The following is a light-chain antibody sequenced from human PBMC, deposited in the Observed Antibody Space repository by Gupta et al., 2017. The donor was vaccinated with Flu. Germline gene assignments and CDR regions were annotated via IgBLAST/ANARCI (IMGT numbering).Light chain of an antibody. CDR1: QSLLHRNGYNY. CDR2: LGS. J-gene: IGKJ5*01. V-gene: IGKV2-28*01. CDR3: MQALQIPLT. Sequence: VTPGEPASISCRSSQSLLHRNGYNYLDWYLQKPGQSPQLLIYLGSNRASGVPDRVSGSGSGTDFTLKISRVEPEDVGFYYCMQALQIPLTFGQGTRLEIK.